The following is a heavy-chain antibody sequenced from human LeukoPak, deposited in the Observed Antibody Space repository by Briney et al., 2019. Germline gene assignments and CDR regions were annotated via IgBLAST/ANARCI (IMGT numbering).Heavy chain of an antibody. CDR2: ISGSGGSR. CDR1: GFSFSSYV. Sequence: GGSLRLSCTASGFSFSSYVMNWVRQAPGKGLEWVSGISGSGGSRYFADSVKGRFAISRDNSKNTVYLQMNSLRAKDTALYYCAKSHNWNDVYYYYGMDVWGQGTTVTVSS. D-gene: IGHD1-1*01. V-gene: IGHV3-23*01. CDR3: AKSHNWNDVYYYYGMDV. J-gene: IGHJ6*02.